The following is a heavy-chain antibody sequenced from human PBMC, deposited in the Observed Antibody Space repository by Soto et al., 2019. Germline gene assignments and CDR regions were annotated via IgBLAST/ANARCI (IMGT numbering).Heavy chain of an antibody. CDR2: ISGSGGST. D-gene: IGHD6-19*01. V-gene: IGHV3-23*01. Sequence: GGSLRLSCAASGFTFSSYAMSWVRQAPGKGLEWVSAISGSGGSTYYADSVKGRFTISRDNSKNTLYLQMNSLRAEDTAVYYCAKPPDLQWLVLPLAWGQGTLVTVSS. J-gene: IGHJ4*02. CDR1: GFTFSSYA. CDR3: AKPPDLQWLVLPLA.